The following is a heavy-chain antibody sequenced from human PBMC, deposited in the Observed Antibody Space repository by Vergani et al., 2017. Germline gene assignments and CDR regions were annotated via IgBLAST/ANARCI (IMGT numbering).Heavy chain of an antibody. J-gene: IGHJ6*02. CDR3: ARDVYAATPYYYYGMDV. V-gene: IGHV1-18*01. Sequence: QVQLVQSGAEVKKPGASVKVSCKASGYTFTSYGISWVRQAPGQGLEWMGWISAYNGNTNYAQKLQGRVTMTTDTSTSTAYMELRSLRSDDTAVYYCARDVYAATPYYYYGMDVWGQGTTVTVSS. D-gene: IGHD2-8*01. CDR1: GYTFTSYG. CDR2: ISAYNGNT.